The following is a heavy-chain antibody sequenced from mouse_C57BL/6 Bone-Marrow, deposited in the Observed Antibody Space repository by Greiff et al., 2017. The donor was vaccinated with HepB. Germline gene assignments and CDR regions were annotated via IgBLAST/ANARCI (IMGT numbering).Heavy chain of an antibody. J-gene: IGHJ2*01. CDR1: GYTFTSYW. V-gene: IGHV1-69*01. Sequence: VQLQQPGAELVMPGASVKLSCKASGYTFTSYWMHWVKQRPGQGLEWIGEIDPSDSYTNYNQKFKGKSTLTVDKSSSTAYMQLSSLTSEDSAVYYCARLGDYYGSSSWYFDYWGQGTTLTVSS. CDR2: IDPSDSYT. CDR3: ARLGDYYGSSSWYFDY. D-gene: IGHD1-1*01.